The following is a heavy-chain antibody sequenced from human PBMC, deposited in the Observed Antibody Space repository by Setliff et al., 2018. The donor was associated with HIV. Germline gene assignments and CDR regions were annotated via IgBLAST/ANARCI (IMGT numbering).Heavy chain of an antibody. J-gene: IGHJ4*02. CDR3: ARDGYSSSWYVISGSFDY. Sequence: SETLSLTCIVSGGSISSSSYYWGWIRQPPGKGLEWIGTVYYSGSTYYNPSLKNRVTISVDTSENQFSLKLSSVTAADTAVYYCARDGYSSSWYVISGSFDYWGQGILVTVSS. CDR1: GGSISSSSYY. V-gene: IGHV4-39*07. D-gene: IGHD6-13*01. CDR2: VYYSGST.